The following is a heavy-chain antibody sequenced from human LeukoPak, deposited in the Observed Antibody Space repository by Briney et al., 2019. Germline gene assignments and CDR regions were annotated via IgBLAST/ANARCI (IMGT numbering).Heavy chain of an antibody. Sequence: SETLSLTCTVSGGSISSSSYYWGWIRQPLGKGLEWIGSIYYSGSTYYNPSLKSRVTISVDTSKNQFSLKLSSVTAADTAVYFCARARNYYDSSDYYYEGDAFDIWGQGTMVTVSS. CDR1: GGSISSSSYY. V-gene: IGHV4-39*07. CDR3: ARARNYYDSSDYYYEGDAFDI. D-gene: IGHD3-22*01. J-gene: IGHJ3*02. CDR2: IYYSGST.